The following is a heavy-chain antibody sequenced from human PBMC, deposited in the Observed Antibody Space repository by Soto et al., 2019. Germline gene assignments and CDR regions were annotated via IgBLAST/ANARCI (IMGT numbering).Heavy chain of an antibody. CDR3: ARESRSWYGSIWDY. Sequence: QVQLQESGPGLVKPSETLSLTCTVSGGSISSYYWSCIRQPPGKGLEWIGYIYFSGGTNYNPSLKSRVTISVDTSKNQFSLKLSSVTAADTAVYYCARESRSWYGSIWDYWGQGTLVTVSS. D-gene: IGHD6-13*01. CDR1: GGSISSYY. CDR2: IYFSGGT. J-gene: IGHJ4*02. V-gene: IGHV4-59*12.